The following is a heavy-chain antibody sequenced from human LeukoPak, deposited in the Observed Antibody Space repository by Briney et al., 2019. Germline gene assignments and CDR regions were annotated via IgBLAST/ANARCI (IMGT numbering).Heavy chain of an antibody. D-gene: IGHD2-2*01. CDR1: GFTFSSYG. CDR2: ISYDGSNK. Sequence: GRSLRLSCAASGFTFSSYGMHWVRQAPGKGLEWVAVISYDGSNKYYADSVKGRFTIARDNSKNTLYLQMNSLRAEDTAVYYCARAYCSSTSCYLLDYWGQGTLVTVSS. V-gene: IGHV3-30*03. CDR3: ARAYCSSTSCYLLDY. J-gene: IGHJ4*02.